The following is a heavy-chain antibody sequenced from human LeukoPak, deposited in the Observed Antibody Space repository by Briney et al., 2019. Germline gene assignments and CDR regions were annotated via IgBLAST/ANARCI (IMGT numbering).Heavy chain of an antibody. D-gene: IGHD2-2*01. CDR2: IIPIFGTA. CDR3: ARQVVVPAARLIDY. J-gene: IGHJ4*02. CDR1: GYTFTSYG. Sequence: EASVTVSFKASGYTFTSYGISWVRQAPGQGLEWMGGIIPIFGTANYAQKFQGRVTITADESTSTAYMELSSLRSEDTAVYYCARQVVVPAARLIDYWGQGTLVTVSS. V-gene: IGHV1-69*13.